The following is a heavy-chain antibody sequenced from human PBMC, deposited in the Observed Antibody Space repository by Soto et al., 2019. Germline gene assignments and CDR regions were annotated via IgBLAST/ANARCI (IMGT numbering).Heavy chain of an antibody. V-gene: IGHV4-34*01. Sequence: SETMSLNCTFSGVSLSCCSWMCIRPPPGKGLEWIGEINHSGSINYNPSLKSRVTISVDTSKNQFSLKLSSVTAADTAVYYCARGLKGSWWLLGWFDYWRQGKLVTASA. CDR1: GVSLSCCS. D-gene: IGHD2-21*01. CDR3: ARGLKGSWWLLGWFDY. CDR2: INHSGSI. J-gene: IGHJ4*02.